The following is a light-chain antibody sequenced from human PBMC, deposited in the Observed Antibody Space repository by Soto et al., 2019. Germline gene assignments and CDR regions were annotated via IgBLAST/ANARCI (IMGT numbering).Light chain of an antibody. CDR1: SSDVGGSNF. CDR3: VSYTSRTTYV. Sequence: QSVPTQPASVSDSPGQSITISCTGTSSDVGGSNFVSWYQQHPGKPPKLIIYDVANRPSGVSNRFSGSKSGSTASLIISRLQTEDEADYYCVSYTSRTTYVFGTGTKLTVL. CDR2: DVA. V-gene: IGLV2-14*03. J-gene: IGLJ1*01.